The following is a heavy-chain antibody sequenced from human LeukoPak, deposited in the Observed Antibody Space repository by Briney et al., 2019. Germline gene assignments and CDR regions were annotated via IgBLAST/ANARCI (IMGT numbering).Heavy chain of an antibody. CDR3: ARAPPFIVVVPAAIEAYGMDV. V-gene: IGHV3-7*01. CDR1: GFTFSTYW. CDR2: IKQDGSEK. Sequence: GGSLRLSCAASGFTFSTYWMGWVRQAPGKGLEWVANIKQDGSEKYYVDSVKGRFTISRDNAKNSLYLQMNSLRAEDTAVYYCARAPPFIVVVPAAIEAYGMDVWGQGTTVTVSS. J-gene: IGHJ6*02. D-gene: IGHD2-2*02.